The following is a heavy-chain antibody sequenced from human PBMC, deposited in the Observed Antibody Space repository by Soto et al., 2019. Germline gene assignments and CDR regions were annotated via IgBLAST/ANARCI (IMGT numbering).Heavy chain of an antibody. V-gene: IGHV3-30*18. CDR2: ISYDGSNK. D-gene: IGHD3-10*01. CDR1: GFTFSSYG. Sequence: GGSLRLSCAASGFTFSSYGMHWVRQAPGKGLEWVAVISYDGSNKYYADSVKGRFTISRDNSKNTLYLQMNSLRAEDTAVYYCAKPRGYFDYWGQGTLVTVSS. J-gene: IGHJ4*02. CDR3: AKPRGYFDY.